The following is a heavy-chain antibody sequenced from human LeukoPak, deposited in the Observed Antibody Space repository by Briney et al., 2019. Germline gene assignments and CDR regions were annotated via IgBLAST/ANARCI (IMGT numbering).Heavy chain of an antibody. Sequence: GGSLRLSCAASGFTFSNYAMSWVRQAPEKGLEWVSTISGSGGRTYYADSVKDRFTVSRDDSKNTLYLQMHSLRAEDTAIYYCTRDLFDWGQGALVTVSS. CDR1: GFTFSNYA. J-gene: IGHJ4*02. CDR2: ISGSGGRT. D-gene: IGHD3-10*02. V-gene: IGHV3-23*01. CDR3: TRDLFD.